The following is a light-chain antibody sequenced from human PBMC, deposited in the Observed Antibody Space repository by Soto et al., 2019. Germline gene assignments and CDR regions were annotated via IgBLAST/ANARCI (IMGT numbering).Light chain of an antibody. CDR1: QTISSW. CDR3: QHYHSYSEA. CDR2: KAS. Sequence: DIQMTQSPSTLSGSVGDRVTITCRASQTISSWLAWYQQKPGKAPKLLIYKASTLKSGVPSRFSGSGSGPEFTLTIRSLQPDDFATYYCQHYHSYSEAFGQGTKVDIK. J-gene: IGKJ1*01. V-gene: IGKV1-5*03.